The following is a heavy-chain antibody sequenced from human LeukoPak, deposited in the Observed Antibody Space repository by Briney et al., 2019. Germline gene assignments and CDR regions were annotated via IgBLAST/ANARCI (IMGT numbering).Heavy chain of an antibody. CDR3: ARRGSSGYYYYFDY. Sequence: SETLSLTCTVSGRSISRYYWSRIRQPPGKGLEWIGYIYTSGNTNYNPSLKSRVTISVDTSKNQFSLKLSSLTAADTAVYYCARRGSSGYYYYFDYWGQGTLVTVSS. J-gene: IGHJ4*02. CDR2: IYTSGNT. V-gene: IGHV4-4*09. D-gene: IGHD3-22*01. CDR1: GRSISRYY.